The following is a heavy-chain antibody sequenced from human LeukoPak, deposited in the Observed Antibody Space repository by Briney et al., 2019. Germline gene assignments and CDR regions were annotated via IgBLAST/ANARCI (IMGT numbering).Heavy chain of an antibody. Sequence: GGSLRLSCAASGFTFSNAWMSWVRQAPGKGLEWVSAMSSSDDGRYYAASVRGRFTISRDTSRSTLYLQMNSLRVEDTAVYYCAKVAKYYYGSETYYFFEHWGQGTPVTASS. J-gene: IGHJ4*02. CDR2: MSSSDDGR. D-gene: IGHD3-10*01. CDR1: GFTFSNAW. CDR3: AKVAKYYYGSETYYFFEH. V-gene: IGHV3-23*01.